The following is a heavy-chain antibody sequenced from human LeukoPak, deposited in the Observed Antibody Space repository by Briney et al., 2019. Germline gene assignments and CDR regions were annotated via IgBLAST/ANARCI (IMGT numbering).Heavy chain of an antibody. CDR1: GGSFSRYY. CDR2: INHSGST. J-gene: IGHJ4*02. CDR3: AITYYDSSGYYFDY. V-gene: IGHV4-34*01. Sequence: SETLSLTCAVYGGSFSRYYWSWIRQPPGKGLEWIGEINHSGSTNYNPSLKSRVTISVDTSKNQFSLKLSSVTAADTAVYYCAITYYDSSGYYFDYWGQGTLVTVSS. D-gene: IGHD3-22*01.